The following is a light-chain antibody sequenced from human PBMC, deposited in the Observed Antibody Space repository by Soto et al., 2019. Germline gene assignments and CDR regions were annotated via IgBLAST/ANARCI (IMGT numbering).Light chain of an antibody. CDR2: GAF. J-gene: IGKJ5*01. CDR3: QQRTNWPAT. V-gene: IGKV3D-20*02. Sequence: EIVLTQSPGTLSLSPGERATFSCRASQSVSSNYLAWYQQKPGQAPRLLIYGAFKRATGIPDRFSGSGSGTDFTLTISSLEPEDFAVYYCQQRTNWPATFGQGTRLEI. CDR1: QSVSSNY.